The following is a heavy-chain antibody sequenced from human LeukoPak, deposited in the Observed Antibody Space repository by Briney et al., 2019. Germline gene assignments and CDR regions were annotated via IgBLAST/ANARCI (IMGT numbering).Heavy chain of an antibody. D-gene: IGHD3-22*01. Sequence: SGGSLRLSCVASGFPFSTYAMSWVRQAPGKGLEWVSSIFGSTGSTYYADSVKGRVTISRDKSRNTVYLQMNSLRGEDTAVYYCARDRAYHSDFTAYYFSPPLQQYWGQGTLVTVSS. V-gene: IGHV3-23*01. CDR3: ARDRAYHSDFTAYYFSPPLQQY. J-gene: IGHJ4*02. CDR2: IFGSTGST. CDR1: GFPFSTYA.